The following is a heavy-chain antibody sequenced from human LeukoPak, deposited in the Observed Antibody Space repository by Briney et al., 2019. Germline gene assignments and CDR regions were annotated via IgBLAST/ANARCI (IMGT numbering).Heavy chain of an antibody. CDR1: GGSISSSSYY. Sequence: PSETLSLTCTVSGGSISSSSYYWGWIRQPPGKGLEWIGRMYYSGSIYYNRCLKRRVTISVDTSKNQFSLKLSSVTAADTAVYYCARDNPRATVAPCGQGTLVTVSS. D-gene: IGHD1-1*01. CDR2: MYYSGSI. CDR3: ARDNPRATVAP. J-gene: IGHJ5*02. V-gene: IGHV4-39*07.